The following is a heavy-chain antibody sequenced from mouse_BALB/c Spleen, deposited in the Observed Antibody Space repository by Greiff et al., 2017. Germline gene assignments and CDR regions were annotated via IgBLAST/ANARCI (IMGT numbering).Heavy chain of an antibody. CDR3: AREDYPYYYAMDY. V-gene: IGHV5-17*02. J-gene: IGHJ4*01. D-gene: IGHD2-4*01. CDR2: ISSGSSTI. Sequence: EVHLVESGGGLVQPGGSRKLSCAASGFTFSSFGMHWVRQAPEKGLEWVAYISSGSSTIYYADTVKGRFTISRDNPKNTLFLQMTSLRSEDTAMYYCAREDYPYYYAMDYWGQGTSVTVSS. CDR1: GFTFSSFG.